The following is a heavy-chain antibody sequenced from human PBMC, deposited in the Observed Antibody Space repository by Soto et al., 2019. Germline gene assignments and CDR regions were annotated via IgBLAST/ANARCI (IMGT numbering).Heavy chain of an antibody. V-gene: IGHV1-69*13. D-gene: IGHD3-10*01. J-gene: IGHJ6*02. CDR2: IIPIFGTA. CDR1: GGTFSSYA. CDR3: ARGIRGRRGQYYYYGMDV. Sequence: SVKVSCKASGGTFSSYAISWVRQAPGQGLEWMGGIIPIFGTANYAQKFQGRVTITADESTSTAYMELSSLRSEDTAVYYCARGIRGRRGQYYYYGMDVWGQGTTVTVSS.